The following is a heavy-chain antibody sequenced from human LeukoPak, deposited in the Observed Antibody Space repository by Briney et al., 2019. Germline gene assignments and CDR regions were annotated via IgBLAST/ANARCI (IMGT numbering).Heavy chain of an antibody. D-gene: IGHD3-3*01. CDR1: GFTFSSYA. CDR3: AQTLNWSGYLTSCDS. Sequence: PGVSLRCSCAGSGFTFSSYAMIWLPHAPGNEWKGVSALSGSGASTDYTDSGKVRFTSATANCKATLYLQRHSLRAEDTAVYYCAQTLNWSGYLTSCDSWGQGNLVTVSS. J-gene: IGHJ4*02. V-gene: IGHV3-23*01. CDR2: LSGSGAST.